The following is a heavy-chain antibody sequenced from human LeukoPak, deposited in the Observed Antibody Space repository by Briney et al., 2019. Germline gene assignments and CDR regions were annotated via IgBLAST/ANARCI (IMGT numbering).Heavy chain of an antibody. CDR1: GFTFSSYG. Sequence: QSGGSLRLSCAASGFTFSSYGMSWVRQAPGKGLEWVSAISGNGGNTYYADSVKGRFTISRDNSKNTLYLQMNSLRAEDTAVYYCAKWAGSLHSFDIWGQGTMVTVSS. J-gene: IGHJ3*02. CDR3: AKWAGSLHSFDI. CDR2: ISGNGGNT. D-gene: IGHD1-26*01. V-gene: IGHV3-23*01.